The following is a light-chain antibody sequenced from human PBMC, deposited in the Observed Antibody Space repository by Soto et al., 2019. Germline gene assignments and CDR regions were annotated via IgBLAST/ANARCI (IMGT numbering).Light chain of an antibody. CDR1: SSNIGAGYD. J-gene: IGLJ1*01. V-gene: IGLV1-40*01. Sequence: QSVLTQPPSVSGAPGPRVTISCTGSSSNIGAGYDVHWYQQLPGTAPKLLIYGNSNRPSGVPDRFSGSKSGTSASLAITGLQAEDEADYYCQSYDSRLSSYVVGTGTKVTVL. CDR2: GNS. CDR3: QSYDSRLSSYV.